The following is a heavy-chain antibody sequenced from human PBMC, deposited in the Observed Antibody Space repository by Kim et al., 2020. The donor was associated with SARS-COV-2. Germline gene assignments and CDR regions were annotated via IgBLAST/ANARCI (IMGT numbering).Heavy chain of an antibody. Sequence: GGSLRLSCAASGFTFSSYWMSWVRQAPGKGLEWVANIKKDGSEKYYVDSVKGRFTISRDNAKNSLYLQMNSLRAEDTAVYYCARDGRLLWFGALFRDSYFFGMDGWGQGTTGTVSS. J-gene: IGHJ6*02. V-gene: IGHV3-7*01. CDR1: GFTFSSYW. D-gene: IGHD3-10*01. CDR3: ARDGRLLWFGALFRDSYFFGMDG. CDR2: IKKDGSEK.